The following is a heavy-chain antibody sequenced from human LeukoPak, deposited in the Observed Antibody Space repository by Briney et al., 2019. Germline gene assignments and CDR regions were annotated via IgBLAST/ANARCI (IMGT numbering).Heavy chain of an antibody. CDR2: ITTSGGNT. V-gene: IGHV3-23*01. D-gene: IGHD7-27*01. CDR3: AKDGGLWVSAHWGDS. J-gene: IGHJ4*02. Sequence: PGGSLRLSCAASGFTFSSYTMSWVRQAPGKGLEWVSTITTSGGNTYYADSVKGRFTVSRDNSKNTLFLQMNSLRAEDTAIYYCAKDGGLWVSAHWGDSWGRGTLVTVSS. CDR1: GFTFSSYT.